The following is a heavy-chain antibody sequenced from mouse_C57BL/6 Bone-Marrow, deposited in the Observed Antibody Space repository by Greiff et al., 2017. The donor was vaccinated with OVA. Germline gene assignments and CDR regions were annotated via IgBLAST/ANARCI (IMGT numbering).Heavy chain of an antibody. J-gene: IGHJ4*01. CDR3: ARVCGSSFYYAMDY. V-gene: IGHV1-52*01. CDR1: GYTFTSYW. Sequence: QVQLQQPWAELVRPGSSVKLSCKASGYTFTSYWMHWVKQRPIQGLEWIGNIDPSDSETHYNQKFKDKATLTVDKSSSTAYMQLSSLTSEDSAVYYCARVCGSSFYYAMDYWGQGTSVTVSS. CDR2: IDPSDSET. D-gene: IGHD1-1*01.